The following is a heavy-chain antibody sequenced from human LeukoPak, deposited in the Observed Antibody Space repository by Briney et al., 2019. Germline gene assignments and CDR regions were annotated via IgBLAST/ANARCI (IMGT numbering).Heavy chain of an antibody. Sequence: GESLKISCKGSGYSFTSYWIGWVRQMPGKGLEWMRIIYPGDSDTRYSPSFQGQVTISADKSISTAYLQWSSLKASDTAMYYCARQTEVGEFDALPQDYWGQGTLVTVSS. V-gene: IGHV5-51*01. CDR3: ARQTEVGEFDALPQDY. CDR2: IYPGDSDT. D-gene: IGHD3-10*01. J-gene: IGHJ4*02. CDR1: GYSFTSYW.